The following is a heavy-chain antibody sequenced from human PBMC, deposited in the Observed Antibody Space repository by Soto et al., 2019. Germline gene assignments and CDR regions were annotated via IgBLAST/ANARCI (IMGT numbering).Heavy chain of an antibody. D-gene: IGHD2-15*01. CDR1: GYPVTRHF. CDR3: AKRLSDGGYTGSRRNH. J-gene: IGHJ5*02. V-gene: IGHV1-46*01. CDR2: ISPNTGST. Sequence: ASVKVSCKASGYPVTRHFLHWVRQAPGQGLEWLGLISPNTGSTTYAQRFRGRVTMTRDTSTSTSYMELSSLTSADTALYLCAKRLSDGGYTGSRRNHWGQGTLGTVSS.